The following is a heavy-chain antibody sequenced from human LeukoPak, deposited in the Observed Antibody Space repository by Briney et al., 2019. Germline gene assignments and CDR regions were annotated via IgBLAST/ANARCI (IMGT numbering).Heavy chain of an antibody. V-gene: IGHV5-51*01. CDR1: GYSVTSYW. Sequence: KDGESLKISCKGSGYSVTSYWIGWVRQMPGKGLEWMGIIYPGDSDTRYSPSFQGQVTISADKSISTAYLQWSSLKASDTAMYYCARSVPGYSSGWYVYFDYWGQGTLVTVSS. J-gene: IGHJ4*02. CDR3: ARSVPGYSSGWYVYFDY. D-gene: IGHD6-19*01. CDR2: IYPGDSDT.